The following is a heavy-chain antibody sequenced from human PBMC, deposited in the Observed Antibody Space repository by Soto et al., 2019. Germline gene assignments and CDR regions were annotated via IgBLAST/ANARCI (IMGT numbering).Heavy chain of an antibody. CDR3: ARGGCSGGSCYSDYYYYYGMDV. J-gene: IGHJ6*02. CDR2: INHSGST. Sequence: SETLSLTCAVYGGSFSGYYWSWIRQPPGKGLEWIGEINHSGSTNYNPSLKSRVTISVDTSKNQFSLKLSSVTAADTAVYYCARGGCSGGSCYSDYYYYYGMDVWGQGTTVTVSS. CDR1: GGSFSGYY. D-gene: IGHD2-15*01. V-gene: IGHV4-34*01.